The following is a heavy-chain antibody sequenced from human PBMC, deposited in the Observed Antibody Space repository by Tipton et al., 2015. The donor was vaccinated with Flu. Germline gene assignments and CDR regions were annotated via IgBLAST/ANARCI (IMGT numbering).Heavy chain of an antibody. CDR2: ISYSENT. CDR1: SGSIRSTNYF. V-gene: IGHV4-39*07. D-gene: IGHD1-20*01. J-gene: IGHJ3*02. CDR3: ATYNWNDVDVPVPAFDI. Sequence: GLVKPSETLSLSCSVSSGSIRSTNYFCAWIRQPPGKGLEWIGGISYSENTYSNPSLKSRVVISVDTSKNQFSLKLSSVTAADTAVYFCATYNWNDVDVPVPAFDIWGQGTLVTVSS.